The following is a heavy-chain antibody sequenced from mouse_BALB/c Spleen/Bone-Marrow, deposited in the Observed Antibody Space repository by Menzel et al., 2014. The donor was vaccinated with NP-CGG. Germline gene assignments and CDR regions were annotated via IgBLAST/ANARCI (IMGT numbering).Heavy chain of an antibody. J-gene: IGHJ2*01. CDR1: GYTFTSYY. D-gene: IGHD3-2*02. V-gene: IGHV1S56*01. Sequence: VQLQQSGPELVKPGASVRISCKASGYTFTSYYIHWVKQRPGQGLEWIGWIYPGNVNTKYNEKFKGKATLTADKSSSTAYMQLSSLTSEDSAVYFCAREANRNFDYWGQGTTLTVSS. CDR3: AREANRNFDY. CDR2: IYPGNVNT.